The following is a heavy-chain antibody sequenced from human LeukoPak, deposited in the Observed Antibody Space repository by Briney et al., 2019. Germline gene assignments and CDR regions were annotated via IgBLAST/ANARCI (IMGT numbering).Heavy chain of an antibody. V-gene: IGHV1-18*01. CDR3: AANAIPWKLTEYFQH. CDR1: GYTFTGYG. Sequence: GSVKVSCKASGYTFTGYGISWVRQAPGQGLEWMGWISAYNGNTNYAQKLQGRVTMTTDTSTSTAYMELRSLRSDDTAVYYCAANAIPWKLTEYFQHWGQGTLVTVSS. CDR2: ISAYNGNT. D-gene: IGHD2-21*01. J-gene: IGHJ1*01.